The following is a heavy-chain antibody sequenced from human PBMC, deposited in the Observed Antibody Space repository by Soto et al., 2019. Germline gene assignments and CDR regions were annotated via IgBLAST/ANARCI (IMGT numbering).Heavy chain of an antibody. CDR1: GDSVSSNSAA. J-gene: IGHJ6*03. V-gene: IGHV6-1*01. Sequence: QVQLQESGPGLGKPSQTLSLTCAISGDSVSSNSAAWNWIRLSPSRGLEWLARTYYRSRWYNDYAVSVRSRITVNPDRSKNQFSLQLTSVTPEDTAVYYCAGTTSHQWYYMDVWGKGTTVTVSS. CDR3: AGTTSHQWYYMDV. CDR2: TYYRSRWYN. D-gene: IGHD1-7*01.